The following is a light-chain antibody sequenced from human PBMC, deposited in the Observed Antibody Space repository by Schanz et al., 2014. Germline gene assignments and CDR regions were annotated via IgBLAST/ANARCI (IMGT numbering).Light chain of an antibody. CDR3: QQSYTTPLT. J-gene: IGKJ4*01. CDR1: QGIARW. V-gene: IGKV1-12*01. Sequence: DTQMTQSPSSVSASVGDRVTITCRASQGIARWLAWYQQKPGKAPTLLIYEASTLQSGVPSRFGGSGSGTDFTLTISSLQPEDFASYYCQQSYTTPLTFGGGTKVEIK. CDR2: EAS.